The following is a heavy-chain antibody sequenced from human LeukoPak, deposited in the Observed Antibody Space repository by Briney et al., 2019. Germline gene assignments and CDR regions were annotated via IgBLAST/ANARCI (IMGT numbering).Heavy chain of an antibody. Sequence: SETLSLTCTVSGGSISSYYWSWIRQPPGKGLEWIGYIYYSGSTNYNPSLKSRVTISVDTSKIQFSLKLSSVTAADTAVYYCARDVSGSNLVDYWGQGTLVTVSS. J-gene: IGHJ4*02. V-gene: IGHV4-59*01. CDR2: IYYSGST. CDR3: ARDVSGSNLVDY. CDR1: GGSISSYY. D-gene: IGHD1-26*01.